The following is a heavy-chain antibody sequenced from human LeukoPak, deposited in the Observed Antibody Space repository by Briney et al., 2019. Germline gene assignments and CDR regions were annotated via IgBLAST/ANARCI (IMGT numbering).Heavy chain of an antibody. Sequence: GGSLRLSCAASGFTFSIYAMSWGRHGPGGGVEWVSGISGSGGSPYYADSVKGRFTISRDNSKNTLYLQMPSMRAEDTAVYYCAKGSGYYPEGSDYWGQGTLVTVSS. CDR1: GFTFSIYA. V-gene: IGHV3-23*01. CDR2: ISGSGGSP. J-gene: IGHJ4*02. CDR3: AKGSGYYPEGSDY. D-gene: IGHD3-22*01.